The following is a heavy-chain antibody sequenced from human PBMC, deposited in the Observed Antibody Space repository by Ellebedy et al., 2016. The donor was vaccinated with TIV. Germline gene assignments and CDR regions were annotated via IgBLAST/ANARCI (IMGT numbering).Heavy chain of an antibody. CDR3: ARDLAWAFDY. Sequence: GGSLRLSXAVSGFAFKNYWMSWVRQAPGEGLEWVANINQDESEKNFVDSVKGRFTISRDNAKNSLYLQMNSLRAEDTAVYFCARDLAWAFDYWGQGTLVTVSS. CDR2: INQDESEK. D-gene: IGHD7-27*01. CDR1: GFAFKNYW. V-gene: IGHV3-7*01. J-gene: IGHJ4*02.